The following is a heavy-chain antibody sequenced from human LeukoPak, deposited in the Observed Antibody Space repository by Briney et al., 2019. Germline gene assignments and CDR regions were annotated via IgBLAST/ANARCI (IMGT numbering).Heavy chain of an antibody. D-gene: IGHD3-10*01. Sequence: GESLKISCKGSGYNFNTYRIGWVRQMPGKGLEWMGIIYPGDSDTRYSPSFQGQVTISADKSISTAYLQWSSLKASDTAMYYCARQETGSVGSYWGQGTLVTVSS. V-gene: IGHV5-51*01. CDR1: GYNFNTYR. CDR3: ARQETGSVGSY. CDR2: IYPGDSDT. J-gene: IGHJ4*02.